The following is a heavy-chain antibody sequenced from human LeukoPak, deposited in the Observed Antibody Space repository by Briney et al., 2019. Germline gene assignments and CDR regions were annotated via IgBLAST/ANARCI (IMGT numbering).Heavy chain of an antibody. J-gene: IGHJ4*02. V-gene: IGHV1-2*02. CDR3: ASKFDYYDSSGFDY. CDR1: GYTFTGYY. Sequence: GASVKVSCKASGYTFTGYYMHWVRQAPGQGLEWMGWINPNSGDTNYAQKFQGRVTMTRDTSITTAYMEMSRLRSDDTAVYYCASKFDYYDSSGFDYWGQGTLVTVSS. D-gene: IGHD3-22*01. CDR2: INPNSGDT.